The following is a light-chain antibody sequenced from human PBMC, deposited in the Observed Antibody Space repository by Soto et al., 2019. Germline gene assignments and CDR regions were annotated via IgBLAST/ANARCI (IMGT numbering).Light chain of an antibody. Sequence: DIQMTQSPSSLSASVGDRVTITCRASQYIGDFLNWYQQTPGKAPKLLIFAASSLHSGVPSRFSGSGSGTDFTLTITSLQPEDFATYYCQQSYVTPLTFGGGTKVDIK. V-gene: IGKV1-39*01. J-gene: IGKJ4*01. CDR1: QYIGDF. CDR3: QQSYVTPLT. CDR2: AAS.